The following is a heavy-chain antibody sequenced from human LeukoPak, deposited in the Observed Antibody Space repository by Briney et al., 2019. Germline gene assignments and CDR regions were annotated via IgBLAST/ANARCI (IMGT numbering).Heavy chain of an antibody. CDR1: GGSITSTSYY. D-gene: IGHD2/OR15-2a*01. Sequence: SETLSLTCTVSGGSITSTSYYWGWIRQPPGKGLEWIGTIYYSGNTYYNPSLKSRVTISVDTSKNQFSLKLSSVTAADTAVYYCARDVILTGDFDYWGQGTLVTVSS. V-gene: IGHV4-39*07. CDR2: IYYSGNT. CDR3: ARDVILTGDFDY. J-gene: IGHJ4*02.